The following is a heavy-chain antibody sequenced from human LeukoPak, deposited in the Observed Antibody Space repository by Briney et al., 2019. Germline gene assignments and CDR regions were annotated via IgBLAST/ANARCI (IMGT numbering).Heavy chain of an antibody. V-gene: IGHV1-18*01. Sequence: GASVKASCKASGYTFISYGLSWVRQAPGQGLEWMGWISAYNGNTNYAQKLQGRVTMTTDTSTRTAYMELRRRRSDDTGVYYCARVRAVRGVTYNWFDPWGQGTLVTVSS. J-gene: IGHJ5*02. CDR2: ISAYNGNT. D-gene: IGHD3-10*01. CDR3: ARVRAVRGVTYNWFDP. CDR1: GYTFISYG.